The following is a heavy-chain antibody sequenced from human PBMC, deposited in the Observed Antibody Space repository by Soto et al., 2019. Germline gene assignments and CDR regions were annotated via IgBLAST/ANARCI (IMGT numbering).Heavy chain of an antibody. J-gene: IGHJ5*02. CDR1: GFTFSSYG. D-gene: IGHD6-13*01. V-gene: IGHV3-33*01. CDR2: IWYDGSNK. CDR3: ARDAAAAAAINWFDP. Sequence: GGSLRLSCAASGFTFSSYGMHWVRQAPGKGLEWVAVIWYDGSNKYYADSVKGRFTISRDNSKNTLYPQMNSLRAEDTAVYYCARDAAAAAAINWFDPWGQGTLVTVSS.